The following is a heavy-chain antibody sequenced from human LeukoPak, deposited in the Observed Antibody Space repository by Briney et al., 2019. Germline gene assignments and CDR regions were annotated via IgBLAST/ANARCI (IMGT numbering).Heavy chain of an antibody. CDR3: ARIYSYSHAIDY. CDR1: GFTFSTYW. Sequence: PGGSLRLSCAASGFTFSTYWMSWVRQAPGKGLEWVANINQDGSEKYYVDSVKGRFTISRDNSKNTLYLQMNSLRAEDTAVYYCARIYSYSHAIDYWGQGTLVTVSS. D-gene: IGHD2-21*01. CDR2: INQDGSEK. J-gene: IGHJ4*02. V-gene: IGHV3-7*01.